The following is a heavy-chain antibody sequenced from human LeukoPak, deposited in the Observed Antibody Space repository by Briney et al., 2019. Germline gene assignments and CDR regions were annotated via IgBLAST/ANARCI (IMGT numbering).Heavy chain of an antibody. Sequence: SETLSLTCTVSGGSISSGGYYWSWIRQHPGKGLEWIGYIYYSGSTYCNPSLKSRVTISVDTSKNQFSLKLSSVTAADTAVYYCARGYDFWSGYLNWFDPWGQGTLVTVSS. CDR2: IYYSGST. CDR1: GGSISSGGYY. J-gene: IGHJ5*02. D-gene: IGHD3-3*01. CDR3: ARGYDFWSGYLNWFDP. V-gene: IGHV4-31*03.